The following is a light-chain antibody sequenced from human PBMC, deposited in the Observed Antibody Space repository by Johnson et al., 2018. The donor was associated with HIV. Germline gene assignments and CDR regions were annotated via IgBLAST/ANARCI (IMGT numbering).Light chain of an antibody. V-gene: IGLV1-51*01. J-gene: IGLJ1*01. CDR1: SSNIGNNY. CDR2: DNY. CDR3: GAWDSTLSGGLYV. Sequence: QSVLTQPPSVSAAPGHKVTISCSGSSSNIGNNYVSWYQQLPGTAPKLLIYDNYKRPSGIPDRFSASKSCTSATLCITGLQTGDEADYYCGAWDSTLSGGLYVFGTGTKVTVL.